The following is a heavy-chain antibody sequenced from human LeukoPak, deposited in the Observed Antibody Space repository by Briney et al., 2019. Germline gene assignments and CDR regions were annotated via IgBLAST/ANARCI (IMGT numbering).Heavy chain of an antibody. CDR1: GGSISTYY. Sequence: SETLSLTCTVSGGSISTYYWSWIRQPPSKGLEWIGYISYSGNTNYNPSLKSRVTISVDTSKNQFSLRLSSVTAADTAVYYCSRDRNYYDSGSYWYAFDIWGQGTMVTVSS. J-gene: IGHJ3*02. V-gene: IGHV4-59*01. CDR2: ISYSGNT. CDR3: SRDRNYYDSGSYWYAFDI. D-gene: IGHD3-10*01.